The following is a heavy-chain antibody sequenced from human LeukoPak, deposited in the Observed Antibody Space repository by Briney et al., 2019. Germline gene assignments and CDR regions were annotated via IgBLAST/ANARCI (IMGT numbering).Heavy chain of an antibody. V-gene: IGHV3-9*01. CDR2: ISWNSGSI. CDR3: AKDPFDY. CDR1: GFTFDDFA. Sequence: GGSLRLSCAASGFTFDDFAMHWVRQAPGKGLEWVSGISWNSGSIGYADSVKGRFTISRDNAKNSLYLQMNSLRAEDTALYYCAKDPFDYWGQGTLVTVSS. J-gene: IGHJ4*02.